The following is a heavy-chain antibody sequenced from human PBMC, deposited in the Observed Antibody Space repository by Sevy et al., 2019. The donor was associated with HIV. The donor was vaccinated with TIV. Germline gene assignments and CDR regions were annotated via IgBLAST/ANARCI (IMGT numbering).Heavy chain of an antibody. CDR1: GFNFASYD. J-gene: IGHJ6*02. Sequence: ASVKVSCKASGFNFASYDIYWVRQATGQGLEWMGWMNTNTGNTGFAQKFQGRVTMTRNTSITTAYMELSNLRSEDTAVYYCARVSGWHLRYGTDVWGQGTTVTVSS. CDR2: MNTNTGNT. D-gene: IGHD6-19*01. V-gene: IGHV1-8*02. CDR3: ARVSGWHLRYGTDV.